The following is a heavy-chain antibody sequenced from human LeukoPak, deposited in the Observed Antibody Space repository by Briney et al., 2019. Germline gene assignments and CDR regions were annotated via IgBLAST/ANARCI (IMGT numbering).Heavy chain of an antibody. Sequence: GGSLKLSCAASGFTFSGSAMHWVRQASGKGLEWVGRIRSKANSYATAYAASVKGRFTISRDDSKNTAYLQMNSLKTEDTAVYYCTTLVLNVNGCYWGQGTLVTVSS. CDR1: GFTFSGSA. CDR2: IRSKANSYAT. CDR3: TTLVLNVNGCY. D-gene: IGHD2-8*01. V-gene: IGHV3-73*01. J-gene: IGHJ4*02.